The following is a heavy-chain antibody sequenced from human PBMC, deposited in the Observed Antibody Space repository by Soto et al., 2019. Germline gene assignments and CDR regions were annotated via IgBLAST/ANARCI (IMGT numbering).Heavy chain of an antibody. J-gene: IGHJ4*02. CDR3: ARDQVSGSWIAAAGTVDY. CDR1: GFTFSDYY. V-gene: IGHV3-11*01. D-gene: IGHD6-13*01. Sequence: QVQLVESGGGLVKPGGSLRLSCAASGFTFSDYYMSWIRQAPGKGLEWVSDISSSGSTIYYADSVKGRVTISRDNAKNSLYLQMNSLRAEDTAVYYCARDQVSGSWIAAAGTVDYWGQGTLVTVSS. CDR2: ISSSGSTI.